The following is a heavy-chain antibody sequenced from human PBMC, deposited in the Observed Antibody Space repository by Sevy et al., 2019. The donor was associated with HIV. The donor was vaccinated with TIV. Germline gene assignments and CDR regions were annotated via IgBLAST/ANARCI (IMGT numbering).Heavy chain of an antibody. CDR3: AKDINRGCDGVNCYSYYYYFYGLDV. J-gene: IGHJ6*02. D-gene: IGHD2-21*02. Sequence: GGSLRLSCAASGFPFNDHAMHWVRQVPGKGLEWVSGISWNSRNIGYADSVKGRFTISRDNARHFVYLEMNSLRPEDKAFVYYAKDINRGCDGVNCYSYYYYFYGLDVWGQGTTVTVSS. CDR1: GFPFNDHA. CDR2: ISWNSRNI. V-gene: IGHV3-9*01.